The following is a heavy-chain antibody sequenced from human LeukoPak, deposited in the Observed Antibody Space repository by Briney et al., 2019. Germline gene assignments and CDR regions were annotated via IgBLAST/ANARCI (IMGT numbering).Heavy chain of an antibody. CDR1: GGSISSGDYY. D-gene: IGHD2-21*02. CDR3: ASAYCGGDCTPYWYFDL. V-gene: IGHV4-30-4*01. Sequence: SETLSLTCTVSGGSISSGDYYWSWIRQPPGKGLEWTGYIYYIGNTFYNPSLKSRVTISVDTSKNQFSLKLSSVTAADTAVYYCASAYCGGDCTPYWYFDLWGRGTLVTVSS. CDR2: IYYIGNT. J-gene: IGHJ2*01.